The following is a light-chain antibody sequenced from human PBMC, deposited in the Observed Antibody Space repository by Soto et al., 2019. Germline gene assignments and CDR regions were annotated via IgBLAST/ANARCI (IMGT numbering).Light chain of an antibody. Sequence: DIQMTQYPSTLSSSVGDRVTITCRASQSIRNWLAWYQQRPGKAPNLLIYKASSLESGVPSRFSGSGSGTEFTLTISSLQPDDFATYYCQLYNSYSQATFGQGTKVDIK. V-gene: IGKV1-5*03. CDR1: QSIRNW. CDR3: QLYNSYSQAT. J-gene: IGKJ1*01. CDR2: KAS.